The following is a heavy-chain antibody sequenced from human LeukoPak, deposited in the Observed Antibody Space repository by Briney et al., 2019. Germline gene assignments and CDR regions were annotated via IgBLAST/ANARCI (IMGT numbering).Heavy chain of an antibody. Sequence: GSSVKVSCKASGGTFSSYAISWVRQAPGQGLEWMGRIIPILGIANYAQKFQGRVTITADKSTSTAYMELSSLRSEDTAVYYCAREPGIAAAGTLYYYGMDVWGQGTTVTVSS. CDR1: GGTFSSYA. CDR2: IIPILGIA. J-gene: IGHJ6*02. V-gene: IGHV1-69*04. D-gene: IGHD6-13*01. CDR3: AREPGIAAAGTLYYYGMDV.